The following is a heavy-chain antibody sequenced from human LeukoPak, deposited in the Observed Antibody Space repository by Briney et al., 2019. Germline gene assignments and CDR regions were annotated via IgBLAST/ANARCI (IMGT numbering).Heavy chain of an antibody. Sequence: PGGSLILSCAASGFTFSSYAMSWVRQAPGKGLEWVSAISGSGGSTYYADSVKGRFTISRDNSKNTLYLQMNSLRAEDTAVYYCAKSWDGLLSLLDYWGQGTLVTVSS. D-gene: IGHD3/OR15-3a*01. J-gene: IGHJ4*02. CDR2: ISGSGGST. CDR3: AKSWDGLLSLLDY. V-gene: IGHV3-23*01. CDR1: GFTFSSYA.